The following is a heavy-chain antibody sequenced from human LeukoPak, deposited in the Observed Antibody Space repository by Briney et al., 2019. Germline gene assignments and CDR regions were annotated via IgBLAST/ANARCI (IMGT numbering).Heavy chain of an antibody. CDR3: ARDPSRDGYNGCFDY. D-gene: IGHD5-24*01. V-gene: IGHV3-11*01. CDR1: GCTFSDYY. Sequence: GGSLRLSCAASGCTFSDYYMSWIRQAPGKGLEWVSYISSSGTTIYYADSMKGRFTISRDNAKNSLYLQMNSLRAEDTAVYYCARDPSRDGYNGCFDYWGQGTLVTVSS. CDR2: ISSSGTTI. J-gene: IGHJ4*02.